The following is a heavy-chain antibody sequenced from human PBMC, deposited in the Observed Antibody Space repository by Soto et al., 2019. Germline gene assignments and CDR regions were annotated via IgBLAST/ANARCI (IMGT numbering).Heavy chain of an antibody. CDR2: ISGSGGST. CDR3: ANLRGSGWYSDAFDI. CDR1: GFTFSSYA. V-gene: IGHV3-23*01. J-gene: IGHJ3*02. D-gene: IGHD6-19*01. Sequence: EVQLLESGGGLVQPGGSLRLSCAASGFTFSSYAMSWVRQAPGKGLEWVSAISGSGGSTYYADSVKGRFTISRDNSKNTLYLQMNSLRAEDTVVYYCANLRGSGWYSDAFDIWGQGTMVTVSS.